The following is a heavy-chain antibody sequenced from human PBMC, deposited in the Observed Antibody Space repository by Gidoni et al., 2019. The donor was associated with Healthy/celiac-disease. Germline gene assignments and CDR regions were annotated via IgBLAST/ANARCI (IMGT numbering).Heavy chain of an antibody. CDR1: GFTFSSYS. J-gene: IGHJ6*02. Sequence: EVQLVESGGGLVKPGGSLRLSCAASGFTFSSYSMNWVRQAPGKGLEWVSSISSSSSYIYYADSVKGRFTISRDNAKNSLYLQMNSLRAEDTAVYYCARDKQLVRLGGMDVWGQGTTVTVSS. CDR3: ARDKQLVRLGGMDV. CDR2: ISSSSSYI. D-gene: IGHD6-13*01. V-gene: IGHV3-21*01.